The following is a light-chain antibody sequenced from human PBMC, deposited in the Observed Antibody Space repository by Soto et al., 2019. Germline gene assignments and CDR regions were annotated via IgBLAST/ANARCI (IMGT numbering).Light chain of an antibody. J-gene: IGLJ2*01. CDR2: SNN. Sequence: QSVLTQPPSASGPPGQRVIISCSGSSSNIGSNPVNWYQHLPGAAPKLLIYSNNQRPSGVPDRFSGSKSGTSASLAISGLQSEDEADYYCATWDDSLKGVFGGGTKLTVL. CDR1: SSNIGSNP. CDR3: ATWDDSLKGV. V-gene: IGLV1-44*01.